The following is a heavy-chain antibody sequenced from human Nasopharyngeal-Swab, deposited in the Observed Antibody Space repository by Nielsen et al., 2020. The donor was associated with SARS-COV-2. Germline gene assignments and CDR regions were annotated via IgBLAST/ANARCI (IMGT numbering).Heavy chain of an antibody. CDR1: GFIFSDSA. J-gene: IGHJ4*02. Sequence: GESLKISCAASGFIFSDSAIHWVRQASGKGLEWGGRIRSKGNSYATAYAASVKGRFTISRDDSKNTAYLQMNSLITEDTAVYYCTRCGGSCYTGKDYWGQGTLVTVSS. CDR3: TRCGGSCYTGKDY. D-gene: IGHD2-15*01. CDR2: IRSKGNSYAT. V-gene: IGHV3-73*01.